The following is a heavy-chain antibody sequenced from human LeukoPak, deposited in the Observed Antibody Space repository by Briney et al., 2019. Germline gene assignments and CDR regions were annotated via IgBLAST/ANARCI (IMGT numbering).Heavy chain of an antibody. CDR1: GGSFTGYY. D-gene: IGHD6-13*01. J-gene: IGHJ2*01. CDR3: ARGWYSWYFDL. V-gene: IGHV4-34*01. Sequence: SETLSLTCIVDGGSFTGYYWTWIRQPPGKGLEWIGEIHHSGFTNYNQSLKSRLTMSMDTSKNQFSLNLSSVTAADTAVYYCARGWYSWYFDLWGRGTLVTVSS. CDR2: IHHSGFT.